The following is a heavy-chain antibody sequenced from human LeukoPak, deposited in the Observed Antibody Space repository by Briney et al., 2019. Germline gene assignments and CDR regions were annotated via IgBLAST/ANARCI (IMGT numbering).Heavy chain of an antibody. Sequence: PSQTLSLTCTVSGGSISTYYWSWIRQPPGKGLEWIGYIYYSGSTNYNPSLKSQVTISVDRSKNQFSLKLSYVTAADTAVYYCARDRRFGEAFDIWGQGTMVTVSS. J-gene: IGHJ3*02. CDR2: IYYSGST. CDR3: ARDRRFGEAFDI. D-gene: IGHD3-10*01. CDR1: GGSISTYY. V-gene: IGHV4-59*01.